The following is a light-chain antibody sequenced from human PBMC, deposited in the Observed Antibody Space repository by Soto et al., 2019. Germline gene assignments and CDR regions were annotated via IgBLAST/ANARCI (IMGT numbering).Light chain of an antibody. CDR1: QSVSSS. CDR3: HHYNSWPYT. CDR2: DAS. J-gene: IGKJ2*01. V-gene: IGKV3D-15*01. Sequence: EIVMTQSPATLSVSPGERATLSCRASQSVSSSLAWYQQKPGQAPRLLIYDASTRATGIPARFSGSGSGTEFTLTISSLQSEDFAVYYCHHYNSWPYTFGQGTKVDIK.